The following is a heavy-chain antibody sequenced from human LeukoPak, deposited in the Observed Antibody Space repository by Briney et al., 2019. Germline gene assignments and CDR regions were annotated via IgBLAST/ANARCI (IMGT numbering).Heavy chain of an antibody. J-gene: IGHJ4*02. CDR3: AKIDAY. Sequence: GGSLRLSCAASGFTFSRNWMHWVRQAPGKGLVWVSRINSDGSITNYADSVKGRFTISRDNAKNTLYLQMSSLGAEDTAVYYCAKIDAYWGQGTFVTVSS. CDR2: INSDGSIT. CDR1: GFTFSRNW. V-gene: IGHV3-74*01.